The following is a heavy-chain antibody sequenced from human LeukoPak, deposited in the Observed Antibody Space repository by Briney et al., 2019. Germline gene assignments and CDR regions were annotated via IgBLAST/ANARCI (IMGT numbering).Heavy chain of an antibody. CDR1: GGTFSSYA. D-gene: IGHD3-3*01. Sequence: SVKVSCKASGGTFSSYAISWVRQAPGQGLEWMGRIIPILGIANYAQKFQGRVTITADKSTCTAYMELSSLRSEDTAVYYCARDSNDFWSGLNGNFDYWGQGTLVTVSS. V-gene: IGHV1-69*04. CDR2: IIPILGIA. J-gene: IGHJ4*02. CDR3: ARDSNDFWSGLNGNFDY.